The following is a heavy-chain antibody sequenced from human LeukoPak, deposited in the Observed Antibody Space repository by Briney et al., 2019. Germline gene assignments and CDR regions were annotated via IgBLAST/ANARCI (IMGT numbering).Heavy chain of an antibody. J-gene: IGHJ4*02. V-gene: IGHV3-64*04. Sequence: PGGSLRLSCSASGFTFSTYAMHWVRQAPGKGLEDVSAISSNGDSTYYADSVKGRFAISRDNSKNTVFLQMNSLRVEDTAVYFCAKDARRTSDWYFFDHWGQGTLVTVSS. CDR3: AKDARRTSDWYFFDH. CDR2: ISSNGDST. CDR1: GFTFSTYA. D-gene: IGHD6-19*01.